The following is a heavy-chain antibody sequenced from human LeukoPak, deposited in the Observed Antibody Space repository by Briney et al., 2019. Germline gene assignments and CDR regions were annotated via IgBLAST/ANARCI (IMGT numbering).Heavy chain of an antibody. D-gene: IGHD3-10*01. Sequence: SETLSLTCTVSGGSVSSYCWIWIRQPAGKGLELIGRICSSGSTICNPSLKSRVTMSLDMSNNHFSLELTSVTAADTAVYYCARDRASDGSDQLDPWGQGTLVTVSS. V-gene: IGHV4-4*07. CDR1: GGSVSSYC. J-gene: IGHJ5*02. CDR2: ICSSGST. CDR3: ARDRASDGSDQLDP.